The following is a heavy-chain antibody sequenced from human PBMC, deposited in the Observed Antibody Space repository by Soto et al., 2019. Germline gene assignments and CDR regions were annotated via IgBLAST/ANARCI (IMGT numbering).Heavy chain of an antibody. CDR2: MYHNGRT. CDR3: AARLHGYSKGYYS. D-gene: IGHD5-18*01. Sequence: QVQLQESGPGLVKPSGTLSLTCAVSNDSITSSNWWSWVRQAPGKGLEWIAEMYHNGRTNHNPSLKSRVTISVDKSKNHFSLRLTSVSAADTAMYFCAARLHGYSKGYYSWGQGTLVTVSS. CDR1: NDSITSSNW. J-gene: IGHJ4*02. V-gene: IGHV4-4*02.